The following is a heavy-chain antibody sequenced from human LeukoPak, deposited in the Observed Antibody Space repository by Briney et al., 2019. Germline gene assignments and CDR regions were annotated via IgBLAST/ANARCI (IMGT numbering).Heavy chain of an antibody. J-gene: IGHJ3*02. CDR3: TTEFEDPDAFDI. D-gene: IGHD3-10*01. V-gene: IGHV3-15*01. CDR2: IKSKTDGGTT. Sequence: PGGSRRLSCAASGFTFSNAWMSWVRQAPVKGLEWVGRIKSKTDGGTTDYAAPVKGRFTISRDDSKNTLYLQMNSLKTEDTAVYYCTTEFEDPDAFDIWGQGTMVTVSS. CDR1: GFTFSNAW.